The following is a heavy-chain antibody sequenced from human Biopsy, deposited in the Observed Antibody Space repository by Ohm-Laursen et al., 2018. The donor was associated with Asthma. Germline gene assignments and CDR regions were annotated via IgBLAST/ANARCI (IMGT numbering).Heavy chain of an antibody. CDR2: ITFDGSTQ. CDR3: LRDTLGYYFDI. V-gene: IGHV3-30-3*01. D-gene: IGHD6-13*01. J-gene: IGHJ4*02. CDR1: GRHFGSYN. Sequence: SLRLSCTASGRHFGSYNMHWARQAPGKGLEWVAVITFDGSTQHYGDSVKGLFTISRDNSKNMLFLQMNSLRAEDTAVYYCLRDTLGYYFDIWGQGTQVTVSS.